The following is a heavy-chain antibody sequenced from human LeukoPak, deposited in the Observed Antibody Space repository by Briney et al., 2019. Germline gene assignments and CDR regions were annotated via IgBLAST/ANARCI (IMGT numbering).Heavy chain of an antibody. J-gene: IGHJ6*03. CDR1: GGSISSGGYY. D-gene: IGHD6-13*01. CDR2: IYHSGST. V-gene: IGHV4-30-2*01. Sequence: SSETLSLTCTVSGGSISSGGYYWSWIRQPPGKGLEWLGYIYHSGSTYYNPSLKSRVTISVDRSKNQYSLKLSSVTAADTAVYYCARVPHSSSWDLYYYYYMDVWGKGTTVTVSS. CDR3: ARVPHSSSWDLYYYYYMDV.